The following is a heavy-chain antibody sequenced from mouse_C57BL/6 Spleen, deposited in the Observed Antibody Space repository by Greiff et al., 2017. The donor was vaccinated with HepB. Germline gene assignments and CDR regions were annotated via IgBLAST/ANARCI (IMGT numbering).Heavy chain of an antibody. CDR3: ARRYYVSSYKTGWYFDV. Sequence: EVQLQQSGPELVKPGASVKISCKASGYSFTGYYMHWVKQSSEKSLEWIGEINPSTGGTSYNQKFKGKATLTVDKSSSTAYMQLKSLTSEDSAVYSVARRYYVSSYKTGWYFDVWGTGTTVTVSS. V-gene: IGHV1-43*01. CDR2: INPSTGGT. D-gene: IGHD1-1*01. CDR1: GYSFTGYY. J-gene: IGHJ1*03.